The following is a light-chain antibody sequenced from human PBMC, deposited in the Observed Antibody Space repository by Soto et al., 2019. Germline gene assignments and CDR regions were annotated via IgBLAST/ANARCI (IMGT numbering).Light chain of an antibody. CDR1: QSISSY. J-gene: IGKJ2*01. CDR3: QQSYRTPDT. CDR2: AAS. Sequence: DIQMTQSPSSLSASVGDRVTITCRASQSISSYLNWYQQKPGKAPKLLIYAASSFQSGVPSRFSGSGSATDFTLTISSLQPEDFATYYCQQSYRTPDTFGQGTKLEIK. V-gene: IGKV1-39*01.